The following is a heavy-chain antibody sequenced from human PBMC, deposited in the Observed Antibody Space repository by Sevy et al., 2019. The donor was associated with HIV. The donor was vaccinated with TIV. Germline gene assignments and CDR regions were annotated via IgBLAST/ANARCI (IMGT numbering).Heavy chain of an antibody. Sequence: GESLKISCKGSGYSFTSYWISWVRQMPGKGLEWMGRIDPSDSYTNYSPSFQGHVTISADKSISTAYLQWSSLKASDTAMYYCGRLLAAAGTRSGDYYYYYGMDVWGQGTTVTVSS. J-gene: IGHJ6*02. CDR2: IDPSDSYT. V-gene: IGHV5-10-1*01. CDR1: GYSFTSYW. CDR3: GRLLAAAGTRSGDYYYYYGMDV. D-gene: IGHD6-13*01.